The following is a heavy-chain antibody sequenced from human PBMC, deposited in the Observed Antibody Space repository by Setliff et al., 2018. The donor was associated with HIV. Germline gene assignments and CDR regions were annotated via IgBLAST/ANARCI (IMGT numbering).Heavy chain of an antibody. CDR3: ARHRPYTNSPPGGPFDM. CDR2: IYPADSDT. J-gene: IGHJ3*02. V-gene: IGHV5-51*01. D-gene: IGHD6-6*01. Sequence: PGESLKISCKASGYSFTAFWIGWVRQIPGKGLEWRGIIYPADSDTRYSPSFQGQVTISADKSINTAYLEWSSLDASDTAIYYCARHRPYTNSPPGGPFDMWGQGTGVTVSS. CDR1: GYSFTAFW.